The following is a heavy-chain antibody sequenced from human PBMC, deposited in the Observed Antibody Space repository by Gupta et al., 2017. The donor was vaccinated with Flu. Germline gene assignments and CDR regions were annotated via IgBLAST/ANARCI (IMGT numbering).Heavy chain of an antibody. CDR3: ARDDGSKSVDY. CDR1: LTFSTYL. V-gene: IGHV3-7*01. CDR2: MRRDGSDK. D-gene: IGHD1-26*01. Sequence: LTFSTYLMTGVGKAPGKGLEWVCNMRRDGSDKYEGDSVKGRFTISRDKAKKSLYLQMKSMRVEDTAVYYVARDDGSKSVDYWGQGTLVTVSS. J-gene: IGHJ4*02.